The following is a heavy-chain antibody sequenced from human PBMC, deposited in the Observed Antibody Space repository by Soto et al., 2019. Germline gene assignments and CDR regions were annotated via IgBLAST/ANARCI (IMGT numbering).Heavy chain of an antibody. J-gene: IGHJ4*02. CDR2: IKSKTDGGTT. V-gene: IGHV3-15*07. Sequence: GGPRLSCAASGFTFSNAWMNWVRQAPGKGLEWVGRIKSKTDGGTTDYAAPVKGRFTISRDDSKNTLYLQMNSLKTEDTAVYYCTTDPVTMIVVVPSSGWGQGTLVTVSS. CDR1: GFTFSNAW. D-gene: IGHD3-22*01. CDR3: TTDPVTMIVVVPSSG.